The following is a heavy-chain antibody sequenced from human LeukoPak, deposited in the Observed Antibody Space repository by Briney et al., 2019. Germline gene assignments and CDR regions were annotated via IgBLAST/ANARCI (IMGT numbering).Heavy chain of an antibody. Sequence: SQTLSLTCTVSGGSISSGGYYWSWIRQHPGKGLEWIGYIYYSGSTYYNPSLKSRVTISVDTSKNQFSLKLSSVTAADTAVYYCARGHRRGPSPDDAFDIWGQGTMVTVPS. CDR2: IYYSGST. CDR1: GGSISSGGYY. D-gene: IGHD2-15*01. J-gene: IGHJ3*02. V-gene: IGHV4-31*03. CDR3: ARGHRRGPSPDDAFDI.